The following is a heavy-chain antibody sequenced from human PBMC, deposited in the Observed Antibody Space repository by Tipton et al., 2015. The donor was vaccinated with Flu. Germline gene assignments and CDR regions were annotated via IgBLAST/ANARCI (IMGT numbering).Heavy chain of an antibody. CDR3: ARCGSGSWPYYYYGMDV. V-gene: IGHV4-59*08. CDR2: IYYSGST. J-gene: IGHJ6*02. D-gene: IGHD3-10*01. CDR1: GGSISSYY. Sequence: LRLSCTVSGGSISSYYWSWIRQPPGKGLEWIGYIYYSGSTNYNPSLKSRVTISVDTSKNQFSLKLSSVTAADTAVYYCARCGSGSWPYYYYGMDVWGQGTTVTVSS.